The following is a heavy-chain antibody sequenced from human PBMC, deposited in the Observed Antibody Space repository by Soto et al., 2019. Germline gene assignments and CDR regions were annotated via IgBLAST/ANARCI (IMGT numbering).Heavy chain of an antibody. CDR1: GFTFSTSG. CDR3: AGESASGY. V-gene: IGHV3-30*03. D-gene: IGHD2-21*01. Sequence: QVQLVESGGGVVQPGTSLRLSCVASGFTFSTSGMHWVRQAPGKGLEWVAVISRDGSVKYYADSVKGRFTISRDTSKNTLYLQMISLRAGDTAVYYCAGESASGYWGQGTLVTVSS. J-gene: IGHJ4*02. CDR2: ISRDGSVK.